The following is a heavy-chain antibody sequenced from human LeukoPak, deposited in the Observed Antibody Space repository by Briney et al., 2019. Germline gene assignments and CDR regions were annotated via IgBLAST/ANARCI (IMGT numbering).Heavy chain of an antibody. Sequence: SQTLSLTCTVSGDSISSRDYYWSWIRQHPGKGLEWLGYIYYSGTSDYNLSLEGGVTISVDTSKNQFSLKMSSVTAADTAVYYCARVKIDRASGSSYPFDYWGQGTLVTVSS. CDR1: GDSISSRDYY. J-gene: IGHJ4*02. V-gene: IGHV4-31*03. CDR3: ARVKIDRASGSSYPFDY. CDR2: IYYSGTS. D-gene: IGHD3-10*01.